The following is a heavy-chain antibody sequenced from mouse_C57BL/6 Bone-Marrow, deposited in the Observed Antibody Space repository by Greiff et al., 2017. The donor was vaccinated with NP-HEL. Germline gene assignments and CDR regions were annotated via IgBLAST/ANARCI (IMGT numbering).Heavy chain of an antibody. CDR2: ISYDGSN. Sequence: EVKVEESGPGLVKPSQSLSLTCSVSGYSFTSGYFWYWIRQFPGNHQEWMGFISYDGSNNYNPSLKNRITITRDTSKNQFFLKLNSVTTEDTATYYCARDDDGCAYWGQGTLVTVSA. CDR1: GYSFTSGYF. D-gene: IGHD2-3*01. J-gene: IGHJ3*01. CDR3: ARDDDGCAY. V-gene: IGHV3-6*01.